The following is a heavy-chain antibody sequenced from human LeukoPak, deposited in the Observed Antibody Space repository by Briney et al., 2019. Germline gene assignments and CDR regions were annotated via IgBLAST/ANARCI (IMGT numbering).Heavy chain of an antibody. V-gene: IGHV4-4*07. Sequence: SETLSLTCTVSGGSISDYYWTWIRQPAGKGLEWIGRISTSVSTNYNPSLKSRVTMSIDTSKNQFSLKVSSVTAADTAVYYCARDSGTTGEVKFDPWGQGTLVTVSS. D-gene: IGHD3-10*01. CDR2: ISTSVST. CDR1: GGSISDYY. J-gene: IGHJ5*02. CDR3: ARDSGTTGEVKFDP.